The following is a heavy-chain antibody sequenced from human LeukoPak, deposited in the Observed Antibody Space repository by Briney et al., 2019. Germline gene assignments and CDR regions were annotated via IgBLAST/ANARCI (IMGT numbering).Heavy chain of an antibody. CDR1: GYTFTGYY. D-gene: IGHD2-21*01. CDR2: INPNSGGT. CDR3: ARVPMVKYYYYIDV. Sequence: ASVKVSCKASGYTFTGYYMHWVRQAPGQGLEWMGWINPNSGGTNYAQKFQGRVTMTRDTSISTAYMELSRLRSDDTAVYYCARVPMVKYYYYIDVWGKGTTVTVSS. V-gene: IGHV1-2*02. J-gene: IGHJ6*03.